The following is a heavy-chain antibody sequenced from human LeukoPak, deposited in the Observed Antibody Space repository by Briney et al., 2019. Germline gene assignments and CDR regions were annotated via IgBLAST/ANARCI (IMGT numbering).Heavy chain of an antibody. D-gene: IGHD3-22*01. Sequence: SQTLSLTCTVSGGSISSGGYYWSWIRQHPGMGLEWIGYIYYSGSTYYNPSLKSRVTISVDTSKNQFSLKLSSVTAADTAVYYCAREYDSSGGAFDIWGQGTMVTVSS. CDR1: GGSISSGGYY. CDR3: AREYDSSGGAFDI. V-gene: IGHV4-31*03. J-gene: IGHJ3*02. CDR2: IYYSGST.